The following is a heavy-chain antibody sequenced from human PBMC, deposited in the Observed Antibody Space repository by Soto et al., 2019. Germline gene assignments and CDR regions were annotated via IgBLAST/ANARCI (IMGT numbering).Heavy chain of an antibody. CDR2: ISSSSSYI. V-gene: IGHV3-21*01. J-gene: IGHJ4*02. D-gene: IGHD6-13*01. CDR3: ARGPIAAAAPTIID. CDR1: GFTFSSYS. Sequence: EVQLVESGGGLVKPGGSLRLSCAASGFTFSSYSVNWVRQAPGKGLEWVSSISSSSSYIYYADSVKGRFTISRDNAKNSLYLQMNSLRAEDTAVYYCARGPIAAAAPTIIDWGQGTLVTVSS.